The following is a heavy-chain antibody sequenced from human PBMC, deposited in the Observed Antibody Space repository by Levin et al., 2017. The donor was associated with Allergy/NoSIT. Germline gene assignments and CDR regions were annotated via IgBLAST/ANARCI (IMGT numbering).Heavy chain of an antibody. Sequence: GSLRLSCAVYGGSFSGYYWSWIRQPPGKGLEWIGEINHSGSTNYNPSLKSRVTISVDTSKNQFSLKLSSVTAADTAVYYCASRAAMVRGVIITPRYYYMDVWGKGTTVTVSS. CDR2: INHSGST. V-gene: IGHV4-34*01. J-gene: IGHJ6*03. CDR3: ASRAAMVRGVIITPRYYYMDV. CDR1: GGSFSGYY. D-gene: IGHD3-10*01.